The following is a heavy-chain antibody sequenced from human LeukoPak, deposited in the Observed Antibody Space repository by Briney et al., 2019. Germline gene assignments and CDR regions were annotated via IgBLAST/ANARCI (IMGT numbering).Heavy chain of an antibody. CDR1: GGSFSGYY. CDR2: IYYNGSP. V-gene: IGHV4-34*11. D-gene: IGHD3-16*01. CDR3: ARGGVLSASGRHYDEGFDP. J-gene: IGHJ5*02. Sequence: SGTLSLTCAVYGGSFSGYYWSWIRQPPGKGLEWIGHIYYNGSPNYNPSLKSRVTISVDTSKNQFSLNLNSVTAADTAVYYCARGGVLSASGRHYDEGFDPWGQGTHVTVSS.